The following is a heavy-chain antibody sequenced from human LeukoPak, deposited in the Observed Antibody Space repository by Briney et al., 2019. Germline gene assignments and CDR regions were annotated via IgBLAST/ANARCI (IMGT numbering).Heavy chain of an antibody. CDR1: GGSISSYY. J-gene: IGHJ3*02. CDR3: ARAPSHGDYGNYAFDI. CDR2: IYYSGST. D-gene: IGHD4-17*01. Sequence: SETLSLTCTVSGGSISSYYWSWIRQPPGKGLEWIGYIYYSGSTNYNPSLKSRVTISVDTSKNQFSLKLSSVTAADTAVYYCARAPSHGDYGNYAFDIWGQGTMVTVSS. V-gene: IGHV4-59*01.